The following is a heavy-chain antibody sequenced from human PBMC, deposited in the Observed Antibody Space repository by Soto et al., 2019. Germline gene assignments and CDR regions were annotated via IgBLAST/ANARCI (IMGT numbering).Heavy chain of an antibody. CDR2: IIPLLGTV. CDR1: GGTFSSYD. J-gene: IGHJ5*02. V-gene: IGHV1-69*13. CDR3: ARGALEELFHAGWFDP. D-gene: IGHD3-10*01. Sequence: SVKVSCKASGGTFSSYDISWVRQAPGHGLEWMGGIIPLLGTVNYAQKFQGRVTITADESTSTAYMELNSLRSDDTAMYYCARGALEELFHAGWFDPWGQGTLVTVSS.